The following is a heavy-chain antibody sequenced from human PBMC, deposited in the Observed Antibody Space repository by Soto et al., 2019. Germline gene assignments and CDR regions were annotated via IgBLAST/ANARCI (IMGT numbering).Heavy chain of an antibody. J-gene: IGHJ4*02. V-gene: IGHV4-39*02. CDR3: ARDKITGLFHY. CDR1: GGSISSSSYY. CDR2: IFYSGST. Sequence: SETLSLTCTVSGGSISSSSYYWGWTRQPPGKGLEWIGSIFYSGSTYYNPSLKSRVTISVDTSKNQFSLKLTSVTAADTAVYYCARDKITGLFHYWGQGTLVTVPQ. D-gene: IGHD2-8*02.